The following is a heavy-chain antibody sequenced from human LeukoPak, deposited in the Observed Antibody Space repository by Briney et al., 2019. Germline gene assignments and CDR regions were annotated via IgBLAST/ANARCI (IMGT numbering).Heavy chain of an antibody. V-gene: IGHV3-23*01. Sequence: GGSLRLSCAASGFTFSSYAMSWVRQAPGKGLEWVSAISGSGGSTYYADSVKGRFTISRDNSKNTLYLQMNSLRAEDTAVYYCAKDGYDYYYYYMDVWGQGTTVTVSS. CDR3: AKDGYDYYYYYMDV. D-gene: IGHD1-1*01. CDR1: GFTFSSYA. CDR2: ISGSGGST. J-gene: IGHJ6*03.